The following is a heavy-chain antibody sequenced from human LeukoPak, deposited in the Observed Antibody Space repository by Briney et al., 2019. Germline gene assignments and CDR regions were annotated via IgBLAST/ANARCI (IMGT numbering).Heavy chain of an antibody. CDR2: ISGSGGST. V-gene: IGHV3-23*01. CDR1: GFTFSSYA. Sequence: GGSLRLSSAASGFTFSSYATSWVRQTPGKGLEWVSAISGSGGSTYYADSVKGRFTISRDNSKNTLYLQMNSLRAEDTAVYYCAKALDLIVAHESDAFDIWGQGTMVTVSS. D-gene: IGHD3-22*01. J-gene: IGHJ3*02. CDR3: AKALDLIVAHESDAFDI.